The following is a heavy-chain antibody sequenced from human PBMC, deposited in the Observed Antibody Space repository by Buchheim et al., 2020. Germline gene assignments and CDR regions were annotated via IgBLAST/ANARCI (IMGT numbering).Heavy chain of an antibody. CDR2: IKSKTDGETI. V-gene: IGHV3-15*01. CDR3: TTGKSAMVAWGYY. CDR1: GFTVTNAW. D-gene: IGHD5-18*01. Sequence: EVQLVESGGDLVKPGGSLRLSCAASGFTVTNAWMSWVRQAPGKGLECVGRIKSKTDGETIDYAAPVKGRFTMSRDDSKNTLYLQMDSLKTEDTAVYYCTTGKSAMVAWGYYWGQGTL. J-gene: IGHJ4*02.